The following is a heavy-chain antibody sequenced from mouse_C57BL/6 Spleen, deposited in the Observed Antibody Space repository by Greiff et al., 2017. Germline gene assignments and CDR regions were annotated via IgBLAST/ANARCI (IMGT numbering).Heavy chain of an antibody. V-gene: IGHV1-69*01. CDR2: IDPSDSYT. CDR3: ARSDYSNPSGFAY. CDR1: GYTFTSYW. D-gene: IGHD2-5*01. Sequence: QVQLQQPGAELVMPGASVKLSCKASGYTFTSYWMHWVKQRPGQGLEWIGEIDPSDSYTNYNQKFKGKSTLTVDKSSSTAYMQLSSLTSEDSAVYDCARSDYSNPSGFAYWGQGTLVTVSA. J-gene: IGHJ3*01.